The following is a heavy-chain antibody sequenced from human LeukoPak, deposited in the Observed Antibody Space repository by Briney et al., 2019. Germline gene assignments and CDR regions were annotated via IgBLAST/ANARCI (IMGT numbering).Heavy chain of an antibody. J-gene: IGHJ4*02. CDR1: GGSISSGDYY. CDR2: IYYSGST. CDR3: ASVDCSSTSCYCDY. Sequence: KPSETLSLTCTVSGGSISSGDYYWSWIRQHPGKGLEWIGYIYYSGSTYYNPSLKSRVTISVDTSKNQFSLKLSSVTAADTAVYYCASVDCSSTSCYCDYWGQGTLVTVSS. V-gene: IGHV4-31*03. D-gene: IGHD2-2*01.